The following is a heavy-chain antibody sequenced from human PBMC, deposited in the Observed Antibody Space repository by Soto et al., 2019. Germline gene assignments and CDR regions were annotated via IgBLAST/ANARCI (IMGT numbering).Heavy chain of an antibody. Sequence: EVQLLESGGGLVQPGGSLRLSGAASGFTFRTYAMNWVRQAPGKGLEWVSAISGSGGSTYYADSVRGRFTISRDNSKNTLYLQMNSLRAEDTAVYYCAKEDCSGTSCYWYFDLWGRGTLVTVSS. CDR2: ISGSGGST. D-gene: IGHD2-15*01. V-gene: IGHV3-23*01. CDR1: GFTFRTYA. J-gene: IGHJ2*01. CDR3: AKEDCSGTSCYWYFDL.